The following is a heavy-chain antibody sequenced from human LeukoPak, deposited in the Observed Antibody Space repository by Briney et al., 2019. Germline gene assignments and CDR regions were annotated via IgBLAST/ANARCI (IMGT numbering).Heavy chain of an antibody. CDR2: ISSSSSYI. J-gene: IGHJ4*02. CDR3: ARADSSGSSGE. CDR1: GLTLSSYS. Sequence: GGSLRLSCAASGLTLSSYSMNWVRQAPGKGLEWVSCISSSSSYIQYADSVKGRFTISRDNAKNTLYLQMNSLRAEDTAVYYCARADSSGSSGEWGQGTLVTVSS. V-gene: IGHV3-21*01. D-gene: IGHD6-19*01.